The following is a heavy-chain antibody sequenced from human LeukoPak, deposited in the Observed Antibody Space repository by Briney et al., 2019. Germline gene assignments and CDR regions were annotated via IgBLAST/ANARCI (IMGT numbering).Heavy chain of an antibody. Sequence: ASVKVSCKASGYTFTSYGISWVRQAPGQGLEWMGWIRAYNGNTNYAQKLQGRVTMTTDTSTSTAYMELRSLRSDDTAVYYCARGPRYDILTGHPDLFDYWGQGTLVTVSS. V-gene: IGHV1-18*01. J-gene: IGHJ4*02. CDR3: ARGPRYDILTGHPDLFDY. CDR1: GYTFTSYG. CDR2: IRAYNGNT. D-gene: IGHD3-9*01.